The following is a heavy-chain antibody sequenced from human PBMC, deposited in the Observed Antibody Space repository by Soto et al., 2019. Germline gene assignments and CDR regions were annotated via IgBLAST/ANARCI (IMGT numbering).Heavy chain of an antibody. V-gene: IGHV3-74*01. CDR2: INSDGSST. Sequence: HPGGSLRLSCAAFGFTFSNYWVHWVRQAPGKGLVWVSRINSDGSSTIYADSVKGRFTISRDNARNTLYLQMNSLRAEDTAVYYCAREDISLAAAYFDYWGQGTLVTVSS. D-gene: IGHD2-15*01. CDR3: AREDISLAAAYFDY. CDR1: GFTFSNYW. J-gene: IGHJ4*02.